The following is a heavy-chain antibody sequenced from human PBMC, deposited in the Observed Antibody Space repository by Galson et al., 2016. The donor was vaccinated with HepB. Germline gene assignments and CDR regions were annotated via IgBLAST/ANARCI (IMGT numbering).Heavy chain of an antibody. D-gene: IGHD1-1*01. CDR1: GFIFNTHW. CDR2: INGDGGST. Sequence: SLRLSCAASGFIFNTHWMHWGRQAPGKGLVWVSRINGDGGSTNYADSVKGRFTISRDNAKNTLYLQLNSLRAEGTAVYYCARDQNWQLKFEGGQGTLVTVSP. V-gene: IGHV3-74*01. CDR3: ARDQNWQLKFE. J-gene: IGHJ4*02.